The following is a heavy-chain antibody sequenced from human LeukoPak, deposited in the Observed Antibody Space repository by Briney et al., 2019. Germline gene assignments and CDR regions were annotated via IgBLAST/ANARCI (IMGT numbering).Heavy chain of an antibody. Sequence: ASVKVSCKASGGTFSSYAISWVRQAPGQGLEWMGGIIPIFGTANYAQKFQGRVTITADESTSTAYMELSRLRSEDTAVYYCAIGTAGTTVTLFDYWGQGTLVTVSS. CDR2: IIPIFGTA. J-gene: IGHJ4*02. CDR1: GGTFSSYA. D-gene: IGHD4-17*01. V-gene: IGHV1-69*13. CDR3: AIGTAGTTVTLFDY.